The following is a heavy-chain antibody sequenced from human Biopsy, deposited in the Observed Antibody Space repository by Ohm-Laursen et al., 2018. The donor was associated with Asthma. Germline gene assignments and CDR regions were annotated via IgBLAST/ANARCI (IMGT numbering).Heavy chain of an antibody. D-gene: IGHD3-10*01. Sequence: VSSVKVSCKASGYTFNSVAVMWVRQAPGQGLEWMGWISVYNGNTKVAQKLQDRVTMITDTSTSTAYMELRSLRSDDTAVYFCARAVDYSHYYGIDVWGQGTTVTVS. CDR1: GYTFNSVA. J-gene: IGHJ6*02. CDR3: ARAVDYSHYYGIDV. CDR2: ISVYNGNT. V-gene: IGHV1-18*01.